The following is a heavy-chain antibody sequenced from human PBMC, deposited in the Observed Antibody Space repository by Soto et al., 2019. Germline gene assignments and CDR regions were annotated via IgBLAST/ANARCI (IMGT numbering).Heavy chain of an antibody. CDR2: INHSGST. CDR1: GGSFSGYY. V-gene: IGHV4-34*01. Sequence: PSETLSLTCAVYGGSFSGYYWSWIRQPPGKGLEWIGEINHSGSTNYNPSLKSRVTISVDTSKNQFSLKLSSVTAADTAVYYCARSYLLEVTTPFDYWGQGTLVTVSS. J-gene: IGHJ4*02. CDR3: ARSYLLEVTTPFDY. D-gene: IGHD4-17*01.